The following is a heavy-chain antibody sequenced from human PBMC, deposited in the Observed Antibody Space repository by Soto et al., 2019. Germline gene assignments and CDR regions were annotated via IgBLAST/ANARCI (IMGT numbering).Heavy chain of an antibody. CDR2: IYYSGST. V-gene: IGHV4-31*03. D-gene: IGHD1-26*01. Sequence: PSETLSLTCTVSVGSISSGGYYWSWIRQHPGKGLEWIGYIYYSGSTYYNPSLKSRVTISVDTSKNQFSLKLSSVTAADTAVYYCANYSGSDAFDIWGQGTMVTVSS. J-gene: IGHJ3*02. CDR1: VGSISSGGYY. CDR3: ANYSGSDAFDI.